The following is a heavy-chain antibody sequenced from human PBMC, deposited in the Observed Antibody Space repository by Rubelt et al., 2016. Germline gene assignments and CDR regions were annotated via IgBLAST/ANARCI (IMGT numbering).Heavy chain of an antibody. J-gene: IGHJ3*02. V-gene: IGHV1-24*01. CDR1: GYTFTSYG. CDR2: FDPEDGET. Sequence: QVQLVQSGAEVKKPGASVKVSCKASGYTFTSYGISWVRQAPGKGLEWMGGFDPEDGETIYAQKFQGRVTMTEDTSTDTAYMWLSSLRSEDTAVYYCATRTVGVIGPHAFDIWGQGTMVTVSS. CDR3: ATRTVGVIGPHAFDI. D-gene: IGHD3-10*01.